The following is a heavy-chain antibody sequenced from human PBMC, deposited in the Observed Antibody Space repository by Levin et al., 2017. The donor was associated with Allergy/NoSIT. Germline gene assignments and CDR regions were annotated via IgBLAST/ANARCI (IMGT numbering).Heavy chain of an antibody. CDR3: ARGEGSRPGVAVD. CDR2: INTDGSTT. D-gene: IGHD6-19*01. CDR1: GFTFSSYW. Sequence: SSETLSLTCAASGFTFSSYWMHWVRQAPGKGLVWVSRINTDGSTTGHADSVKGRFTISRDNAKNTLYLQMNTLRAEDTAVYYCARGEGSRPGVAVDWGQGTLVTVSS. J-gene: IGHJ4*02. V-gene: IGHV3-74*01.